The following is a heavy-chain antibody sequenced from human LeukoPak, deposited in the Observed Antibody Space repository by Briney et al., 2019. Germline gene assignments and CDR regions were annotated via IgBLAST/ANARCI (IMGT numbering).Heavy chain of an antibody. D-gene: IGHD6-19*01. CDR1: GGSISSSSYY. Sequence: SETLSLTCTVSGGSISSSSYYWSWIRQPPGKGLEWIGEINHSGSTNYNPSLKSRVTISVDTSKNQFSLKLSSVTAADTAVYYCARHGYSSGWYVHYWGQGTLVTVSS. J-gene: IGHJ4*02. V-gene: IGHV4-39*01. CDR2: INHSGST. CDR3: ARHGYSSGWYVHY.